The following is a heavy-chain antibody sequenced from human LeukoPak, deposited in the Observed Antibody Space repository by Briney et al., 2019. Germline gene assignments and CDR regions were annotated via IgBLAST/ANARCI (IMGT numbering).Heavy chain of an antibody. Sequence: PSESLSLTCTVSGGSISSSSYYWSWIRQPPRKGLEWIGEIDHSGSTNYNPSLKSRITISIDTSKNQFSLNLSSVTAADTAVYYCARGIGSSDYWGQGILVTVSS. CDR1: GGSISSSSYY. CDR3: ARGIGSSDY. CDR2: IDHSGST. J-gene: IGHJ4*02. V-gene: IGHV4-39*07. D-gene: IGHD2-15*01.